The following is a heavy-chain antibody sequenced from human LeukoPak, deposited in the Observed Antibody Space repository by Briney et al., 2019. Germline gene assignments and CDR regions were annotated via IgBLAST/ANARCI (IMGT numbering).Heavy chain of an antibody. CDR2: IYYSGST. V-gene: IGHV4-59*01. D-gene: IGHD3/OR15-3a*01. CDR1: GGSISSYY. CDR3: ARSHSVWTSFDY. Sequence: KSSETLSLTCTVSGGSISSYYWSWIRQPPGKGLKWIGYIYYSGSTNYNPSLRSRVTISVDTSKNQFSLKLSSVTAADTAVYYCARSHSVWTSFDYWGQGTLVTVSS. J-gene: IGHJ4*02.